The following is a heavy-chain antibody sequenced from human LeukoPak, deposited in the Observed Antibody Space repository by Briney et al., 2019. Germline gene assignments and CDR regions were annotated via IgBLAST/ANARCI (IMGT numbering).Heavy chain of an antibody. J-gene: IGHJ4*02. CDR3: ARDTLVAGPTAFDY. CDR2: TYYRSKWYN. CDR1: GDSVSSNSAA. Sequence: SQTLSLTCAISGDSVSSNSAAWNWIRQSPLRGLEWLGRTYYRSKWYNDYAVSVKSRITINPDTSKNQFSLQLNSVTPEDTAVYYCARDTLVAGPTAFDYWGQGTLVTVSS. D-gene: IGHD6-19*01. V-gene: IGHV6-1*01.